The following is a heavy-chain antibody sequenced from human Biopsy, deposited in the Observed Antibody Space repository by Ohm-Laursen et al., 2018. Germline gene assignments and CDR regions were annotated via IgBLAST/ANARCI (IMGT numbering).Heavy chain of an antibody. V-gene: IGHV1-18*01. J-gene: IGHJ4*02. CDR3: ARDRWPHVTLLGLVVFDF. Sequence: ATVKISCKASGYTFTNYGISWVRQAPGQGLEWMGWISPYNCDTDYAQKLQGRVTMTTDTSTSTAYMDLRSLRSDDTAVYYCARDRWPHVTLLGLVVFDFWGQGTLVIVSS. D-gene: IGHD3-3*01. CDR1: GYTFTNYG. CDR2: ISPYNCDT.